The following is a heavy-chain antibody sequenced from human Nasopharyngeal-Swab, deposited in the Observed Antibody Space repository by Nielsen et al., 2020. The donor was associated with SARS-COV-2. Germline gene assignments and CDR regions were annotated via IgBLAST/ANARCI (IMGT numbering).Heavy chain of an antibody. V-gene: IGHV3-9*01. J-gene: IGHJ4*02. CDR2: ISCNSGSI. Sequence: SCEASGFTFDECSLHLALEAPGKGLEWVAGISCNSGSIDYADSVTGRFTISRDNAKNFLYLQMNSLRAEDRALYYCAKGEMATILSYFDYWGQGTLVTVSS. CDR3: AKGEMATILSYFDY. CDR1: GFTFDECS. D-gene: IGHD5-24*01.